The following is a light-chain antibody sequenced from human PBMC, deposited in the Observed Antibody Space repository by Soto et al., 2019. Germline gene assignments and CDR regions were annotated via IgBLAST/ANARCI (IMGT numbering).Light chain of an antibody. CDR1: QGINGW. Sequence: IQMTQSPSSVSASVGDRVTITCRASQGINGWLAWYQQKPGKAPKLLIYTASRLQSGVPSRFSGSGSGADFTLTISSLQPDDFATYYCQKYNSYLWTFGQGTKVEIK. J-gene: IGKJ1*01. V-gene: IGKV1D-16*01. CDR2: TAS. CDR3: QKYNSYLWT.